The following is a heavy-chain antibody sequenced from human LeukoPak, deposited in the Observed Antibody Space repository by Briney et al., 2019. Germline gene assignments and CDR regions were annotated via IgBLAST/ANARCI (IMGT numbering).Heavy chain of an antibody. CDR2: IYYSGST. V-gene: IGHV4-39*07. J-gene: IGHJ2*01. CDR3: TRDWARYRDVWYFDL. CDR1: GGSIGSSSYY. D-gene: IGHD3-9*01. Sequence: SETLSLTCTVSGGSIGSSSYYWGWIRQPPGKGLEWIGSIYYSGSTYYNPSLKSRVTISVDTSKNQFSLKLSSVTAADTAVYYCTRDWARYRDVWYFDLWGRGTLVTVSS.